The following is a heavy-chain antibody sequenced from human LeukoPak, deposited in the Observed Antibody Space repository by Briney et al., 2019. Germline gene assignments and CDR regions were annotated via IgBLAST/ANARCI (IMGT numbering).Heavy chain of an antibody. V-gene: IGHV4-4*07. D-gene: IGHD3-10*01. CDR2: IYTSGST. CDR3: ARGAWFGELLYNYYYYYMDV. Sequence: SETLSLTCTVSGGSISSYYWSWIRQPAGKGLEWIGRIYTSGSTNYNPSLKSRVTMSVDTSKNQFSLKLSSVTAADTAVYYCARGAWFGELLYNYYYYYMDVWGKGTTVTVSS. CDR1: GGSISSYY. J-gene: IGHJ6*03.